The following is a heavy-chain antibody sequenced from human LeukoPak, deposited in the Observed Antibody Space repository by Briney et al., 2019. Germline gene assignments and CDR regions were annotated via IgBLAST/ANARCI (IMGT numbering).Heavy chain of an antibody. CDR1: GYSISSGYY. V-gene: IGHV4-38-2*02. CDR2: IYHSGST. Sequence: SETLSLTCTVSGYSISSGYYWAWIRQPPGKGLEWIGSIYHSGSTCYNPSLKSRLTISVDTSKNQFSLKMSSVTAADTAVYYCARDSYYYGSGTYPPDYWGQGTLVTVSS. D-gene: IGHD3-10*01. CDR3: ARDSYYYGSGTYPPDY. J-gene: IGHJ4*02.